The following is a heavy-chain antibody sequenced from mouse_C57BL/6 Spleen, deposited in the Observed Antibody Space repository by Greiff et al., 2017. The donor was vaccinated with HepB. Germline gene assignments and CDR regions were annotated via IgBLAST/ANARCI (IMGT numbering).Heavy chain of an antibody. Sequence: VKLQESGPELVKPGASVKISCKASGYAFSSSWMNWVKQRPGKGLEWIGRIYPGDGDTNYNGKFKGKATLTADKSSSTAYMQLSSLTSEDSAVYFCARDGSSSSVDYWGQGTTLTVSS. J-gene: IGHJ2*01. D-gene: IGHD1-1*01. V-gene: IGHV1-82*01. CDR3: ARDGSSSSVDY. CDR1: GYAFSSSW. CDR2: IYPGDGDT.